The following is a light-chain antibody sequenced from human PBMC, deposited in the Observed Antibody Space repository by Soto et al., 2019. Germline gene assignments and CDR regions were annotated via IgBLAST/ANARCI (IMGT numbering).Light chain of an antibody. V-gene: IGKV3-20*01. CDR1: QSVSSSY. CDR3: QQYGSSPLYT. CDR2: GAS. Sequence: EIVLTQSPGTLSLSPGERATLSCRASQSVSSSYLAWYQQKPGQAPRLLIYGASSRATGIPDRFSGSGSGTYFSLTIRRLEPEDFAVYYCQQYGSSPLYTFGQGTKLEIK. J-gene: IGKJ2*01.